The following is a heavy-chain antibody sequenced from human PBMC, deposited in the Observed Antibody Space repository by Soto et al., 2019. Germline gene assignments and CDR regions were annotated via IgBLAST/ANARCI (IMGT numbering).Heavy chain of an antibody. CDR3: ARDLTVRPNWCFDL. V-gene: IGHV3-30-3*01. J-gene: IGHJ2*01. Sequence: QVQLVESGGGVVQPGRSLRLSCAASGFTFSSHAMHWVRQAPGKGLEWVAVISFDAINQFYADSVKGRLTISRDNSKNTRYLQMNSLTTEDTAVYFCARDLTVRPNWCFDLWGRGTLVTVSS. D-gene: IGHD3-16*01. CDR1: GFTFSSHA. CDR2: ISFDAINQ.